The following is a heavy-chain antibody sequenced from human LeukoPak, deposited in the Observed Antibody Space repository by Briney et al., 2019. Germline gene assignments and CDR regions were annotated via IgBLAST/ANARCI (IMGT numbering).Heavy chain of an antibody. D-gene: IGHD2-2*01. CDR1: GGSISSYY. Sequence: SETLSLTCSVSGGSISSYYWSWIRQPPGKGLDWIGYIYYSGSTNYNPSLKSRVTISVDTSKNQFSLKLSSVTAADTAVYYCARVVPAGMDASGWYDYWGQGTLVTVSS. CDR2: IYYSGST. V-gene: IGHV4-59*01. CDR3: ARVVPAGMDASGWYDY. J-gene: IGHJ4*02.